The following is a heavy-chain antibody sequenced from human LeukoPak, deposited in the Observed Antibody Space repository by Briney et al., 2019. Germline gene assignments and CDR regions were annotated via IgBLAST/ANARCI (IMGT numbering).Heavy chain of an antibody. CDR1: GYSFSIYD. CDR2: VSPKSGGT. D-gene: IGHD2-21*01. J-gene: IGHJ3*01. Sequence: ASVKVSCKASGYSFSIYDINWVRQATGQGLEWMGWVSPKSGGTRYAQKFQGRVTMTRDTSLRTAYMELSSLTSEDTAVYYCARGVTAGVDVWGQGTMVTVSS. V-gene: IGHV1-8*01. CDR3: ARGVTAGVDV.